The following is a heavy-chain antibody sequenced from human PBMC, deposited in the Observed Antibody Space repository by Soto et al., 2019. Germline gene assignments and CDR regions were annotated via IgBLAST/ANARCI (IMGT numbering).Heavy chain of an antibody. CDR1: GGSISSYY. J-gene: IGHJ4*02. CDR3: ATARIVGATAPFDY. D-gene: IGHD1-26*01. V-gene: IGHV4-59*01. Sequence: PSETLLVTCTVSGGSISSYYWSWIRKPPGKGLEWIGYIYYSGSTNYNPSLKSRVTISVDTSKNQFSLKLSSVTAADTAVYYCATARIVGATAPFDYWGQGILVTVSS. CDR2: IYYSGST.